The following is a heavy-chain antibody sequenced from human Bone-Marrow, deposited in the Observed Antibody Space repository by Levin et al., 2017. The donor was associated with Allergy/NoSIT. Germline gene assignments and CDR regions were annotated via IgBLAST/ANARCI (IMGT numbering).Heavy chain of an antibody. Sequence: GESLKISCKGSGYSFTSNWITWVRQMPGKGLEWMGRIDPTDSYTNYGPSFRGHVIISVDKSISTAYLQWSSLKASDTATYYCARQTANAPGIAAAASDYWGQGTLVTVSS. D-gene: IGHD6-13*01. CDR3: ARQTANAPGIAAAASDY. J-gene: IGHJ4*02. CDR2: IDPTDSYT. CDR1: GYSFTSNW. V-gene: IGHV5-10-1*01.